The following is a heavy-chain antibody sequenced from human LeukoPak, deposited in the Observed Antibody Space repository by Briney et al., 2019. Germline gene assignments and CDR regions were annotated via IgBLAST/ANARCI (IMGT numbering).Heavy chain of an antibody. Sequence: GGTLRLSCAASGFTFTDYYMNWIRQAPGKGLEWVLYISSSGTATHYADSVRGRFTISRDNANSSLFLQMNSLRVEDTAVYFCARGSSAWPRNAFDIWGQGTMVTVSS. CDR2: ISSSGTAT. D-gene: IGHD6-19*01. CDR1: GFTFTDYY. CDR3: ARGSSAWPRNAFDI. J-gene: IGHJ3*02. V-gene: IGHV3-11*01.